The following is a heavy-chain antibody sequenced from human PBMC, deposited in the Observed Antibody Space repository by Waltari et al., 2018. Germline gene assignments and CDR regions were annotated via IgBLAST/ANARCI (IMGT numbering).Heavy chain of an antibody. CDR1: GFTFSSYA. V-gene: IGHV3-23*03. Sequence: EVQLLESGGGLVQPGGSLRLSCAASGFTFSSYAMSWVRQAPGKGLEWVSVIYSGGTTYYTDSVKGRFTISRDSSNNTLFLQMNSLRAEDTAVYYCVKDSSMTRHPGDAFDLWGRGTMVTVSS. D-gene: IGHD2-21*02. CDR2: IYSGGTT. J-gene: IGHJ3*01. CDR3: VKDSSMTRHPGDAFDL.